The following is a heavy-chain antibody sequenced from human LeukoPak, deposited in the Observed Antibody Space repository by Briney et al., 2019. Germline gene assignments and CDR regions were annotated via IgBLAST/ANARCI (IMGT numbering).Heavy chain of an antibody. CDR2: MSYSGHT. J-gene: IGHJ4*02. D-gene: IGHD3-10*01. Sequence: PSETLSLTCTISGDYIGRINYYWGWIRQPPGKGLEWIVSMSYSGHTYYNPSLKSRLTISVDTSQNQFSLTLSSVTAADTAVYYCAREGYYYGSGSFDYWGQGTLVTVSS. CDR3: AREGYYYGSGSFDY. V-gene: IGHV4-39*07. CDR1: GDYIGRINYY.